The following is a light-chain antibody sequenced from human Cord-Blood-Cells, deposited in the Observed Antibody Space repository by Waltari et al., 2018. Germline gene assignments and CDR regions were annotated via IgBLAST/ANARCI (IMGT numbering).Light chain of an antibody. J-gene: IGKJ1*01. CDR2: KAS. Sequence: DIQMIQPPSTVSASVGDRVTTTCRASQSISSWLAWYQQKPGKAPKLLIYKASSLESGVPSRFSGSGSGTEFTLTISSLQPDDFATYYCQQYNSYTWTFGQGTKVEIK. CDR1: QSISSW. V-gene: IGKV1-5*03. CDR3: QQYNSYTWT.